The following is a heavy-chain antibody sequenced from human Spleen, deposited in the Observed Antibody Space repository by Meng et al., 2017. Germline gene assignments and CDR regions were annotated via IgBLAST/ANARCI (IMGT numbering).Heavy chain of an antibody. CDR3: ARGPEYYHSSTYLTNFDY. Sequence: QVQLVQSGAEVKKPEASVKVSCQASGNTFTSYDINWVRQATGQGLEWMGWMNPNSGNTGYAQKFQGRVTMTRDTSIGTAYMELSGLRSEDTAVYYCARGPEYYHSSTYLTNFDYWGQGTLVTVSS. D-gene: IGHD3-22*01. CDR2: MNPNSGNT. V-gene: IGHV1-8*01. J-gene: IGHJ4*02. CDR1: GNTFTSYD.